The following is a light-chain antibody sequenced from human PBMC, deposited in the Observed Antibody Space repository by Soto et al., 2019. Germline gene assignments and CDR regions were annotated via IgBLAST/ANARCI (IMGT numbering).Light chain of an antibody. J-gene: IGKJ5*01. V-gene: IGKV3-20*01. CDR1: QSVSSTK. Sequence: EIVLTQSPGTLSLSPGEIAALSCSASQSVSSTKLAWYQQKPGQAPRLLIYGASSRATGIPDRFSGSGSGTDFTLTISRLEPEDFAVYYCQQYGSSLITFGQGTRLEIK. CDR3: QQYGSSLIT. CDR2: GAS.